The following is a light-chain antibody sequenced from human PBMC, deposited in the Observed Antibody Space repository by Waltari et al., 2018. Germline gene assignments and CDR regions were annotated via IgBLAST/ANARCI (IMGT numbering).Light chain of an antibody. CDR2: STN. V-gene: IGLV7-43*01. CDR1: TGAVTSGYY. J-gene: IGLJ1*01. CDR3: LLYYGGAYV. Sequence: QTVVTQEPSLTVSPGGTVTLTCASSTGAVTSGYYPNWFQQKPGQAPRALINSTNNKPSWTPARFSGSLLGGKASLTLSGVQPEDEAEYYCLLYYGGAYVFGSGTKVTVL.